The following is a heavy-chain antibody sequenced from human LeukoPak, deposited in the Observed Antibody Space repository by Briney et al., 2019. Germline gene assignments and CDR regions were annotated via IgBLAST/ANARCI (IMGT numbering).Heavy chain of an antibody. J-gene: IGHJ4*02. Sequence: PGGSLRLSCAASGFTVSSNYMSWVRQAPGKGLEWVSVIYSGGSTYYADSVKGRFTISRDNSKNTLYLQMNSLRAEDTAVYYCARVPGSYYVDFDYWGQGTLVTVSS. CDR2: IYSGGST. D-gene: IGHD3-10*01. CDR1: GFTVSSNY. V-gene: IGHV3-66*01. CDR3: ARVPGSYYVDFDY.